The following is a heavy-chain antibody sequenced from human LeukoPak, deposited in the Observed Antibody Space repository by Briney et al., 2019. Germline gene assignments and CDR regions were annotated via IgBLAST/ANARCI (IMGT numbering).Heavy chain of an antibody. Sequence: GGSLRLSCAASGFTFSSYAMHRVRQPPGKGLEWVAVISYDGSNKYYADSVKGRFTISRDNSKNTLYLQMNSLRAEDTAVYYCARGSKSYGDYIRSRIHYFDYWGQGTLVTVSS. CDR3: ARGSKSYGDYIRSRIHYFDY. V-gene: IGHV3-30*04. CDR1: GFTFSSYA. J-gene: IGHJ4*02. D-gene: IGHD4-17*01. CDR2: ISYDGSNK.